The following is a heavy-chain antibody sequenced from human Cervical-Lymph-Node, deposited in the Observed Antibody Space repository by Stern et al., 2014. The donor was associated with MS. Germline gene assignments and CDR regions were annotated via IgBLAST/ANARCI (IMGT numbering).Heavy chain of an antibody. Sequence: QLQLQESGPGLVKPSETLSLTCTVSGASIRSSVYQWGWVRQPPGKGLEWIGNIFHNGTTYATPSLKSRVTISLDASKTQFSLELNFVTAADTAVYYCLRVPHWLQVSPDRGENANFHFWGQGTLVIVSS. CDR2: IFHNGTT. J-gene: IGHJ4*02. CDR3: LRVPHWLQVSPDRGENANFHF. D-gene: IGHD6-19*01. CDR1: GASIRSSVYQ. V-gene: IGHV4-39*01.